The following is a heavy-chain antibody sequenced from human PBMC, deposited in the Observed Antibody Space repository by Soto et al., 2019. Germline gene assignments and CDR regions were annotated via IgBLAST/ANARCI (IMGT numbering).Heavy chain of an antibody. CDR2: IYYSGST. D-gene: IGHD6-6*01. V-gene: IGHV4-30-4*01. CDR3: ARDWGYSSSFGFGNWFET. Sequence: QVQLQESGPGLVKPSQTLSLTCTVSGGSISSGDYYWSWIRQPPGKGLEWIGYIYYSGSTYYNPSVKSRVTISVDTSKNQFSLKLSSVTAADTAGYYCARDWGYSSSFGFGNWFETWGQGTLVTVSS. J-gene: IGHJ5*02. CDR1: GGSISSGDYY.